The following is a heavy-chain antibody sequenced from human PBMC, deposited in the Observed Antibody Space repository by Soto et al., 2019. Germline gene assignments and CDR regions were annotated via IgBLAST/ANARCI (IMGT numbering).Heavy chain of an antibody. CDR1: GYTFHMFG. CDR2: ISGYDGNT. V-gene: IGHV1-18*01. Sequence: QRQLVQSGAEVKKPGASVKLSRKASGYTFHMFGYTWVRQAPGQGLQWVGWISGYDGNTAYGKNVQVRGSLSTDTTKSTAYVELRSLTADDTAVYFSARTRRVYLNDDIGFYGASMEDYWGQGTLLSFSS. CDR3: ARTRRVYLNDDIGFYGASMEDY. D-gene: IGHD3-10*01. J-gene: IGHJ4*02.